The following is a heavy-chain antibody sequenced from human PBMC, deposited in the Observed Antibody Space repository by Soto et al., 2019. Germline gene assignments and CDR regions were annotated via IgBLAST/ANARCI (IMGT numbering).Heavy chain of an antibody. D-gene: IGHD2-2*01. CDR1: GYTLTELS. V-gene: IGHV1-24*01. Sequence: ASVKVSCKVSGYTLTELSMHCVLQSPGKGLEWMGGFDPEDGETIYAQKFQGRVTMTEDTSTDTAYMELSSLRSEDTAVYYCATAGYSTRKYFDYWGQGTLVTVSS. CDR2: FDPEDGET. CDR3: ATAGYSTRKYFDY. J-gene: IGHJ4*02.